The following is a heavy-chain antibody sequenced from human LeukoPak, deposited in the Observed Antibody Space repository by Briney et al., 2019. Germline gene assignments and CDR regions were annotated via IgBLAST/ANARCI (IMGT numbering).Heavy chain of an antibody. V-gene: IGHV3-48*03. CDR2: ISSSGSTI. J-gene: IGHJ4*02. CDR3: ARDPDGSGKDY. CDR1: GSTFSSYE. Sequence: GGSLRLSCAASGSTFSSYEMNWVRQAPGKGLEWVSYISSSGSTIYYADSVKGRFTISRDNAKNSLYLQMNSLRAEDTAVYYCARDPDGSGKDYWGQGTLVTVSS. D-gene: IGHD3-10*01.